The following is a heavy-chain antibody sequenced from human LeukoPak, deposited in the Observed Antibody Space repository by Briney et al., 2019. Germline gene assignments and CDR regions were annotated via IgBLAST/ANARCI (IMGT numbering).Heavy chain of an antibody. J-gene: IGHJ4*02. CDR1: GYTFTGYY. CDR2: INPNSGGT. CDR3: AKDGNGWYLRGFY. Sequence: GASVKVSCKASGYTFTGYYMHWVRQAPGQGLEWMGWINPNSGGTNYAQKFQGRVTMTRDTSISTAYMELSRLRSDDTAVYYCAKDGNGWYLRGFYWGQGTLVTVSS. D-gene: IGHD6-19*01. V-gene: IGHV1-2*02.